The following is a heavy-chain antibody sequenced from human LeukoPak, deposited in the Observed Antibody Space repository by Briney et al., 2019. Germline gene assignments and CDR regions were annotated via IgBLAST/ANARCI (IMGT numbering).Heavy chain of an antibody. J-gene: IGHJ3*02. D-gene: IGHD1-26*01. Sequence: SGGSLRLSCEASRFSFSTYPMGWVRRAPGKGLEWVSGISASGDGTFHADPLKGRFTISRDNSKNTLYLQMDSLRAEDTAKYYCAKSLLTTASGTGRAFDIWGQGTMVTVSA. CDR2: ISASGDGT. CDR3: AKSLLTTASGTGRAFDI. CDR1: RFSFSTYP. V-gene: IGHV3-23*01.